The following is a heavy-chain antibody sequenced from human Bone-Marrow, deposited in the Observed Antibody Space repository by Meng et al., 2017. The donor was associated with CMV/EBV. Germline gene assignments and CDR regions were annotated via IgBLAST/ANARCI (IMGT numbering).Heavy chain of an antibody. Sequence: GSLRLSCTVSGGSISSYYWSWIRQPPGKGLEWIGYIYYSGSTNYNPSLKSRVTISVDTSKNQFSLKLSSVTAAGTAVYYCARGSLTGTRDYYYGMDVWGQGTTVTVYS. CDR2: IYYSGST. CDR1: GGSISSYY. CDR3: ARGSLTGTRDYYYGMDV. J-gene: IGHJ6*01. D-gene: IGHD1-7*01. V-gene: IGHV4-59*08.